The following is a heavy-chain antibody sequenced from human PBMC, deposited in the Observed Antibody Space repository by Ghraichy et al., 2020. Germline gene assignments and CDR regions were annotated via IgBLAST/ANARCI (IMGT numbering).Heavy chain of an antibody. CDR3: ASDGRLAVAVATHSWYFDL. Sequence: GGSLRLSCAASGFTFSTYSMNWVRLAPGKGLEWVSSISSSGSYRNYADSVKGRFTISRDNAKDSLYLQMNSLRAEDTAVYYCASDGRLAVAVATHSWYFDLWGRGTLVTVSS. V-gene: IGHV3-21*01. CDR2: ISSSGSYR. D-gene: IGHD6-19*01. J-gene: IGHJ2*01. CDR1: GFTFSTYS.